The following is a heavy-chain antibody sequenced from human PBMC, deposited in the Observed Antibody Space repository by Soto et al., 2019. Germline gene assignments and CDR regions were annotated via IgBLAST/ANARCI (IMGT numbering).Heavy chain of an antibody. D-gene: IGHD1-26*01. Sequence: SVKVSCKASGGTFSSYAISWVRQAPGQGLEWMGGIIPIFGTANYAQKFQGRVTITADESTSTAYMELSSLRSEDTAVYYCANTRTAYNWFDPWGQGXLVTASS. J-gene: IGHJ5*02. CDR1: GGTFSSYA. V-gene: IGHV1-69*13. CDR3: ANTRTAYNWFDP. CDR2: IIPIFGTA.